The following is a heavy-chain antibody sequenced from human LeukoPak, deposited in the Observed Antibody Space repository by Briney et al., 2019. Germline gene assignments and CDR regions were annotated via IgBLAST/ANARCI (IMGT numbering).Heavy chain of an antibody. CDR3: TTDSGYDFWSGYYKLADY. Sequence: GGSLRLSCAASGFTFSNAWMSWVRQAPGKGLEWVGRIKSKTDGGTTDYAAPVKGRFTISRDDSKNTLYLQMNSLTTEDTAVYYCTTDSGYDFWSGYYKLADYWGQGTLVTVSS. V-gene: IGHV3-15*01. CDR2: IKSKTDGGTT. CDR1: GFTFSNAW. J-gene: IGHJ4*02. D-gene: IGHD3-3*01.